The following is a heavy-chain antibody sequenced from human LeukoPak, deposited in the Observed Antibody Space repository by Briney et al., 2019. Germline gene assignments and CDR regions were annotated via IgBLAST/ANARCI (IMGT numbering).Heavy chain of an antibody. CDR2: ISNDGSGT. CDR3: ARMYYYDSSGYYYPGDY. D-gene: IGHD3-22*01. V-gene: IGHV3-74*01. J-gene: IGHJ4*02. CDR1: GFTFSSYW. Sequence: GGSLRLSCAASGFTFSSYWMHWVRQAPGEGLVWVSHISNDGSGTTYADSVKGRFTISRDNAKNTLYLQMNSLRAEDTAVYYCARMYYYDSSGYYYPGDYWGQGTLVTVSS.